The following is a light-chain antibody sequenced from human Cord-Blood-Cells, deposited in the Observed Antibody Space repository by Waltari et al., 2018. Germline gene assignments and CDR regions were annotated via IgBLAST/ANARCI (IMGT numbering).Light chain of an antibody. V-gene: IGLV2-23*01. CDR1: SSDVGSYNL. J-gene: IGLJ2*01. Sequence: QSALTQPASVSGSPGPSITISCTGTSSDVGSYNLLSWYQQHPRNAPKLLIYEGSKRHSGVSNRFSGSKSGNTASLTISGLQAEDEADYYCCSYAGSSTLVFGGGTKLTVV. CDR2: EGS. CDR3: CSYAGSSTLV.